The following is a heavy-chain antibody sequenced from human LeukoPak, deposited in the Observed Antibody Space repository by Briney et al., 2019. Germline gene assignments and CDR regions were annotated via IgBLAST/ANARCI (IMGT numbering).Heavy chain of an antibody. CDR3: ARGSYYYAQYYFDY. J-gene: IGHJ4*02. Sequence: NSSETLSLTCAVYGGSFSGYYWSWIRQPPGKGLEWIGEINHSGSTNYIPSLKSRVTISVDTSKNQFSLKLSSVTAADTAVYYCARGSYYYAQYYFDYWGQGTLVTVSS. CDR2: INHSGST. V-gene: IGHV4-34*01. D-gene: IGHD3-10*01. CDR1: GGSFSGYY.